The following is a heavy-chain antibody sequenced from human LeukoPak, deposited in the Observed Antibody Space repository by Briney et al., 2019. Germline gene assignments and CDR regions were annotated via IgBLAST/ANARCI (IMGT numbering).Heavy chain of an antibody. J-gene: IGHJ4*02. Sequence: GGSLRLSCAASGFTFSSYAMSWVRQAPGKGLEWVSSISSSSSYIYYADSVKGRFTSSRDNAKNSLYLQMNSLRAEDTAVYYCARAPPRIVGANLEFDSWGQGTLVTVSS. CDR1: GFTFSSYA. D-gene: IGHD1-26*01. V-gene: IGHV3-21*01. CDR3: ARAPPRIVGANLEFDS. CDR2: ISSSSSYI.